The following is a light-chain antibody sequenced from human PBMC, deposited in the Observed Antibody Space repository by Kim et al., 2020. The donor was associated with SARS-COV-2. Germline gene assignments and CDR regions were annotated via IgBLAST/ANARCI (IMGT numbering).Light chain of an antibody. CDR1: QSVLHSSNNKNY. CDR2: WAS. V-gene: IGKV4-1*01. Sequence: TIHCKSSQSVLHSSNNKNYLSWYQQKPGQPPKLFISWASTRESGVPDRFSGSGSETDFTLTISSLQAEDVAVYFCQQYYDIYPLTFGGGTKVDIK. CDR3: QQYYDIYPLT. J-gene: IGKJ4*01.